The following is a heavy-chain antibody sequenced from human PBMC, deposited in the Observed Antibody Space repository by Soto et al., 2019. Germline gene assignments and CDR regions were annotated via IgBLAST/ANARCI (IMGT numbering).Heavy chain of an antibody. Sequence: EVQLLESGGGLVQPGGSLSLSCAASGFTFSAFGLTWVRQAPGKGLEWVSSIGSSGTTTYYADSVKGRFTISRDNSKNTLFLQTNSLRVEDTAVYDCAKLITGTTSYWGQGTLVTVSS. CDR1: GFTFSAFG. D-gene: IGHD1-7*01. CDR2: IGSSGTTT. J-gene: IGHJ4*02. V-gene: IGHV3-23*01. CDR3: AKLITGTTSY.